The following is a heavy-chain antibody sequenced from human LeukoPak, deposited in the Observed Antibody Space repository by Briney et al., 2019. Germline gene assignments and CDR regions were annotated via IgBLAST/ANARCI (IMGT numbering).Heavy chain of an antibody. CDR2: IIPIFDSS. CDR3: ARGRGWYYYDSSGYPPFDS. J-gene: IGHJ4*02. Sequence: SVKVSCKASGGTFSSHAVIWVRQAPGQGLEWMGGIIPIFDSSNYAQKFQGRVTITADESTSTAYMELSSLRSEDTAVYYCARGRGWYYYDSSGYPPFDSWGQGTLVTVSS. V-gene: IGHV1-69*13. D-gene: IGHD3-22*01. CDR1: GGTFSSHA.